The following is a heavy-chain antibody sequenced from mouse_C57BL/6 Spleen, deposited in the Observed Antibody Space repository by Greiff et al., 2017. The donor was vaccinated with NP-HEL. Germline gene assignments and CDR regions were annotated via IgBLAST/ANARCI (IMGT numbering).Heavy chain of an antibody. D-gene: IGHD2-2*01. J-gene: IGHJ2*01. CDR2: ISDGGSYT. CDR1: GFTFSSYA. CDR3: AREGSGYDDADYVDY. Sequence: EVMLVESGGGLVKPGGSLKLSCAASGFTFSSYAMSWVRQTPEKRLEWVATISDGGSYTYYPDNVKGRFTISRDNATNNLYLQMSHLKYEDTDMYDSAREGSGYDDADYVDYWGQGTTLTVSS. V-gene: IGHV5-4*01.